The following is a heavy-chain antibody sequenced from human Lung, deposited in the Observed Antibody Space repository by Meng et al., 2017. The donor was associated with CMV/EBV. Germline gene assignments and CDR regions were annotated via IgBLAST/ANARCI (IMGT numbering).Heavy chain of an antibody. CDR2: INHSGST. CDR3: ARGRGAGSKQRGWFDQ. D-gene: IGHD3-10*01. CDR1: GGSFSGHY. Sequence: QVQLQQWCPCLLKPSEXLSLTCAAYGGSFSGHYWSWIRQPPGKGLEWIGEINHSGSTNYNPSLKTRVTISVDTTKNQFSLMLSYVTAADTAVYYCARGRGAGSKQRGWFDQWGQGTLVIVSS. V-gene: IGHV4-34*01. J-gene: IGHJ5*02.